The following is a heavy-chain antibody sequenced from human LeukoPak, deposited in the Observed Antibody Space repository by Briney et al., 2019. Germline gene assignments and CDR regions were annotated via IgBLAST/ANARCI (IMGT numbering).Heavy chain of an antibody. V-gene: IGHV4-39*01. CDR2: LSHAGNT. CDR1: GDSFRNDFYY. J-gene: IGHJ4*02. Sequence: SETLSLTCSVSGDSFRNDFYYWGWIRQPPGKGLEWVACLSHAGNTWYNPSLESRLSISVDTSKNQFSLKFSSVTAADTALYWCARHNAPRRVGFDFWGQGSLVTVSS. CDR3: ARHNAPRRVGFDF. D-gene: IGHD2-2*01.